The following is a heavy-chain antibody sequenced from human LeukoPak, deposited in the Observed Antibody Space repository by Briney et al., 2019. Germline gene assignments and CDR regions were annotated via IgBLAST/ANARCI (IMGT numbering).Heavy chain of an antibody. Sequence: SCKASGGTFSSYAMSWVRQAPGKGLEWVSAISGSGGSTYYADSVKGRFTISRDNSKNTLYLQMNSLRAEDTAVYYCAKSSSSLDYDILTGYLYGMDVWGQGTTVTVSS. J-gene: IGHJ6*02. CDR2: ISGSGGST. CDR3: AKSSSSLDYDILTGYLYGMDV. D-gene: IGHD3-9*01. CDR1: GGTFSSYA. V-gene: IGHV3-23*01.